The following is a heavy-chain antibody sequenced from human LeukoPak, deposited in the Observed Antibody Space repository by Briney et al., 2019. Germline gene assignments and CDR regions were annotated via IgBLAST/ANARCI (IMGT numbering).Heavy chain of an antibody. Sequence: GGSLRLSCAASGFTFSSYWMNWIRQAPGKGLEWVSSFGTRSTSVYHAGSVKGRFAISRDNAKNSLYLQMNSLRAEDTALYYCAREVSEGFDFWGQGTLVTVSS. V-gene: IGHV3-21*01. CDR1: GFTFSSYW. CDR2: FGTRSTSV. J-gene: IGHJ4*02. D-gene: IGHD3-22*01. CDR3: AREVSEGFDF.